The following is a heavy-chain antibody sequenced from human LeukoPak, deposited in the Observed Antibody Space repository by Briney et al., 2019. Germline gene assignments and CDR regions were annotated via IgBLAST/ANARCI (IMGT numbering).Heavy chain of an antibody. Sequence: PSETLSLTCAVSDGSISSGYYWSWIRQPPGKGLEWIGEINHSGSTNYNPSLKSRVTISVDTSKNQFSLKLSSVTAADTAVYYCARGLQEYYYGSGSYYFLDYWGQGTLVTVSS. CDR3: ARGLQEYYYGSGSYYFLDY. J-gene: IGHJ4*02. D-gene: IGHD3-10*01. V-gene: IGHV4-34*01. CDR2: INHSGST. CDR1: DGSISSGYY.